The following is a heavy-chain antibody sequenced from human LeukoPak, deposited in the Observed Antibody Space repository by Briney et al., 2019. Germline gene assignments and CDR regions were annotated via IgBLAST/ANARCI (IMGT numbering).Heavy chain of an antibody. CDR1: GFTFSNTW. V-gene: IGHV3-15*01. Sequence: PGGSLRLSCAASGFTFSNTWMNWVRQAPGKGLEWVGRIQSKTDGGTTEYAAPVKGRFTISRDDLKTTPYLQMNSLKTEDTAVYYCATLTVRGVINIWGQGTLVTVSS. J-gene: IGHJ4*02. CDR2: IQSKTDGGTT. D-gene: IGHD3-10*01. CDR3: ATLTVRGVINI.